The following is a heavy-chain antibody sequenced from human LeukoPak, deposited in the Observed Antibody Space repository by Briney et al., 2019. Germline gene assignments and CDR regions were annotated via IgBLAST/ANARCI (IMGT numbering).Heavy chain of an antibody. CDR2: INSGGGAT. CDR3: ARRDNDILTGYRDFDY. V-gene: IGHV3-48*03. Sequence: GGSLRLSCAASGFTFSSYEMNWVRQAPGKGLEWVSYINSGGGATYYADSVKGRFTISRDDAKNSLYLQMNGLRAEDTAIYYCARRDNDILTGYRDFDYWGQGTLVTVSS. J-gene: IGHJ4*02. D-gene: IGHD3-9*01. CDR1: GFTFSSYE.